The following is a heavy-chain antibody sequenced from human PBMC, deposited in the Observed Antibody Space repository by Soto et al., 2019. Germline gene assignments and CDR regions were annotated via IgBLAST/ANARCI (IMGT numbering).Heavy chain of an antibody. D-gene: IGHD5-12*01. Sequence: AASVTVSCKASGYTFNRSGISWVRQAPGQGLEWMGWISTYNGDTNYAQTFQGRVTMTTDTSTSTVHMEVRSLRSDDTAVYYCAREGVAPYYYYGMDVWAQGTPVTGSS. CDR3: AREGVAPYYYYGMDV. V-gene: IGHV1-18*01. CDR2: ISTYNGDT. CDR1: GYTFNRSG. J-gene: IGHJ6*02.